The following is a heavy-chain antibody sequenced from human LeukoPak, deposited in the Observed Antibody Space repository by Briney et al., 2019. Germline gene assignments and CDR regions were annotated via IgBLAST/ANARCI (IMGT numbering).Heavy chain of an antibody. CDR1: GGPISSGSFY. CDR2: IYPSGDS. V-gene: IGHV4-61*02. Sequence: MTSETLSLTCTVSGGPISSGSFYWSWIRQTAGKGLEWIGRIYPSGDSQYSPSFRSRATISLDTRNQFSLKLSSVTAADTAVYFCARGYDRNGYQSRGFDYWGQGALVNVSS. J-gene: IGHJ4*02. CDR3: ARGYDRNGYQSRGFDY. D-gene: IGHD3-22*01.